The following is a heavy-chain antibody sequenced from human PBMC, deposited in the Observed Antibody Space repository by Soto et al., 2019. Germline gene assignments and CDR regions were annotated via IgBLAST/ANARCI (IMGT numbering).Heavy chain of an antibody. CDR1: GDSISPYY. CDR2: IYYSGST. J-gene: IGHJ4*02. Sequence: TSETLSLTCIVSGDSISPYYWTWIRQPPGKGLEWIGYIYYSGSTNYNPSLKSRVTISVDTSKNQFSLKLSSVTAADTAVYYCARRYGLGFDCWGQGNLVTFSS. D-gene: IGHD3-10*01. CDR3: ARRYGLGFDC. V-gene: IGHV4-59*08.